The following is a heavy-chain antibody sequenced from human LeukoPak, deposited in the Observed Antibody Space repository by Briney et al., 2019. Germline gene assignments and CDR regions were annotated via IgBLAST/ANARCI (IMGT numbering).Heavy chain of an antibody. D-gene: IGHD1-1*01. Sequence: GGSLRLSCAASGFTFSSYAMSWVRQAPGKGLEWVSAISGSGVATYYADSVKGRFTISRDNSKNTLYLQMNSLRAEDTAVYYCAKPGTNDDGAFDIWGQGTMVTVSS. CDR3: AKPGTNDDGAFDI. V-gene: IGHV3-23*01. J-gene: IGHJ3*02. CDR2: ISGSGVAT. CDR1: GFTFSSYA.